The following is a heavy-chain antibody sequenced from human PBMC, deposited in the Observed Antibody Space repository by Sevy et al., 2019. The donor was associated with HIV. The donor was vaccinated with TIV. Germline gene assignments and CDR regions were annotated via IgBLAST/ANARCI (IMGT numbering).Heavy chain of an antibody. CDR2: ISGSGGST. CDR1: GFTFSSYF. CDR3: AKDGPTGPTSSFSGYFDY. J-gene: IGHJ4*02. D-gene: IGHD1-1*01. Sequence: GGSLRLSCAASGFTFSSYFMTWVRQAPGKGLEWVSTISGSGGSTYYADSVKGRFTISRDNSKNTLSLQMNSLRAEDTALYYCAKDGPTGPTSSFSGYFDYWGQGTLVTVSS. V-gene: IGHV3-23*01.